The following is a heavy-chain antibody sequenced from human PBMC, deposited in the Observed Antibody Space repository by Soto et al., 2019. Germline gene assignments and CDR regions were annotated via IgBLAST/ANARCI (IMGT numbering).Heavy chain of an antibody. D-gene: IGHD3-22*01. CDR3: ATSSGYYYYYYGMDV. CDR1: GGTFSSYA. CDR2: IIPIFGTA. J-gene: IGHJ6*02. Sequence: ASVKVSCKASGGTFSSYAISWVRQAPGQGLEWMGGIIPIFGTANYAQKFQGRVTITADESTSTAYMELSSPRSEDTAVYYCATSSGYYYYYYGMDVWGQGTTVTVSS. V-gene: IGHV1-69*13.